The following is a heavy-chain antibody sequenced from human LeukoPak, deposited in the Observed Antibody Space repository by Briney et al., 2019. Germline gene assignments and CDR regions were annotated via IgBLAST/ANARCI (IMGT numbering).Heavy chain of an antibody. V-gene: IGHV4-59*08. CDR2: IYYSGST. J-gene: IGHJ4*02. Sequence: KSSETLSPTCTVSGGSINSYYWSWIRQPPGKGLVWIGYIYYSGSTNYNPSLKSRVTISVDSSKNQFSLKLSSVTAADTAVYYCARTNIAGRKYYFDYWGQGTLVTVSS. CDR1: GGSINSYY. CDR3: ARTNIAGRKYYFDY. D-gene: IGHD6-6*01.